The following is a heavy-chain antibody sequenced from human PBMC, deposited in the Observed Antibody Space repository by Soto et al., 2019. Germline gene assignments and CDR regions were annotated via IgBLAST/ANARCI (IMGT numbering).Heavy chain of an antibody. D-gene: IGHD2-8*01. CDR3: ARAPNIVLMVYATARKNYGMDV. Sequence: NPGGSLRLSCAASGFTFSSYSMNWVRQAPGKGLEWVSSISSSSSYIYYADSVKGRFTISRDNAKNSLYLQMNSLRAEDTAVYYCARAPNIVLMVYATARKNYGMDVWGQGTTVTVSS. V-gene: IGHV3-21*01. CDR1: GFTFSSYS. J-gene: IGHJ6*02. CDR2: ISSSSSYI.